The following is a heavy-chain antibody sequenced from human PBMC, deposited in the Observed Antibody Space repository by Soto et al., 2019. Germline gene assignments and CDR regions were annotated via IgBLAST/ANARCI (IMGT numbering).Heavy chain of an antibody. CDR1: GGSFSGYY. Sequence: PSETLSLTCAVYGGSFSGYYWSWIRQPPGKGLEWFGEINHSGSTNYNPSLKSRVTITRDTSSSTAYMELSSLRSDETAVYYCAREIASSWLLYGMDVWGQGTTITGSS. CDR2: INHSGST. V-gene: IGHV4-34*01. D-gene: IGHD6-13*01. CDR3: AREIASSWLLYGMDV. J-gene: IGHJ6*02.